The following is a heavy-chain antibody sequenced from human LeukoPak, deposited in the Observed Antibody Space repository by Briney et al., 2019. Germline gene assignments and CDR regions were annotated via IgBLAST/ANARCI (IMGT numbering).Heavy chain of an antibody. Sequence: SETLSLTCTVSGGSISSYYWSWIRQPPGKGLEWIGYIYYSGSTNYNPSLKSRVTMSVDTSKNQFSLKLSSVTAADTAVYYCARSADLRKNYYGSGSYLYWGQGTLVTVSS. D-gene: IGHD3-10*01. V-gene: IGHV4-59*12. CDR1: GGSISSYY. J-gene: IGHJ4*02. CDR3: ARSADLRKNYYGSGSYLY. CDR2: IYYSGST.